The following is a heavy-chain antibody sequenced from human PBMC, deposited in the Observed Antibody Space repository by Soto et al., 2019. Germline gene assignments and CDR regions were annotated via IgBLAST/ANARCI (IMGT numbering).Heavy chain of an antibody. V-gene: IGHV3-23*01. D-gene: IGHD7-27*01. CDR2: MSGSGDSI. J-gene: IGHJ4*02. CDR1: GFTFSNYA. CDR3: ATGRQMGY. Sequence: DVQVLESGGDLVQPGESLRLSCAASGFTFSNYAMTWVRQAPGKGLVWVSTMSGSGDSIYYADSVKGRFTIARDNSKNTRYLQMHSLRADDWAVYYCATGRQMGYWGQGTLVIVSS.